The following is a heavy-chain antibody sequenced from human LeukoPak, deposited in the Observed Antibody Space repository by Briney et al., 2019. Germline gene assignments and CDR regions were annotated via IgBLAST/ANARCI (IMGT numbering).Heavy chain of an antibody. CDR1: GFTFISYA. CDR2: ISGSGGST. V-gene: IGHV3-23*01. D-gene: IGHD6-6*01. Sequence: TGGSLRLSCAASGFTFISYAMSWVRQAPGRGLEWVSAISGSGGSTYYADSVKGRFTISRDNSKNTLYLQMNSLRAEDTAVYYCAKDLEYSSSFFDYWGQGTLVTVSS. CDR3: AKDLEYSSSFFDY. J-gene: IGHJ4*02.